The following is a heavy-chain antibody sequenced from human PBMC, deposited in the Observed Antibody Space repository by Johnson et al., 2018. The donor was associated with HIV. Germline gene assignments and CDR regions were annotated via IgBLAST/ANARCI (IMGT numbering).Heavy chain of an antibody. CDR3: AKGPQGIATPDAFDI. J-gene: IGHJ3*02. D-gene: IGHD2-21*01. V-gene: IGHV3-30*04. Sequence: QVQLVESGGGVVQPGRSLRLSCAASGFIFSSYAVHWVRQAPGKGLEWVAVISDDATNKYYADSVKGRYTISRDNSKNTLYLQMTSLRAEDTAVYYCAKGPQGIATPDAFDIWGQGTMGTVS. CDR1: GFIFSSYA. CDR2: ISDDATNK.